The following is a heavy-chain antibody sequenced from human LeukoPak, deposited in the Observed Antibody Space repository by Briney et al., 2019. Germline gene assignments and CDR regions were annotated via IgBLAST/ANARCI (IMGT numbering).Heavy chain of an antibody. Sequence: ASVKVSCKVSGGTFSSYPISWVRQAPGQGLEWMGWISAYNGNTNYAQKFQGRVTMTTDTSATTAYMELRSLRSDDTAVYYCARDIGDVDAGDWFDSWGQGTLVTVSS. V-gene: IGHV1-18*01. CDR1: GGTFSSYP. CDR2: ISAYNGNT. CDR3: ARDIGDVDAGDWFDS. D-gene: IGHD2-8*01. J-gene: IGHJ5*01.